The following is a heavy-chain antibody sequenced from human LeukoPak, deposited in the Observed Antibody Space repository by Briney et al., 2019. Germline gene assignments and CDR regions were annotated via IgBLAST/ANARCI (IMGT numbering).Heavy chain of an antibody. CDR2: ISGFNGKT. J-gene: IGHJ4*02. D-gene: IGHD3-22*01. V-gene: IGHV1-18*01. Sequence: ASVKVSCKASGYTFTNYGIIWVRQAPGQGLEWMGWISGFNGKTKYAQILQGRVTMTTDPHTTTAYMELGSLRSDDAAVYFCARSHSGSLRAPFDHWGQGTLVTVSS. CDR3: ARSHSGSLRAPFDH. CDR1: GYTFTNYG.